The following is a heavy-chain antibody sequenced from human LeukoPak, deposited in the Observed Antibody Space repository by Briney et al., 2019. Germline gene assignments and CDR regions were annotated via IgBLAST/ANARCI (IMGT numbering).Heavy chain of an antibody. D-gene: IGHD2-2*01. J-gene: IGHJ3*02. V-gene: IGHV3-48*01. Sequence: GGSLRLSCAASGFTFSSYSMNWVRQAPGKGLEWVSYISSSSSTIYYADSVKGRFTISRDNAKNSLYLQMNSLRAEDTAVYYCASLVVVPAAMLAFDIWGQGTMVTVSS. CDR3: ASLVVVPAAMLAFDI. CDR1: GFTFSSYS. CDR2: ISSSSSTI.